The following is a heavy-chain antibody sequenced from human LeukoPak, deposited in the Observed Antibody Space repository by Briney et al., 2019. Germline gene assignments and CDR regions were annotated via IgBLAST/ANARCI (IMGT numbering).Heavy chain of an antibody. D-gene: IGHD7-27*01. CDR2: VSGEQTDK. CDR1: GFTFVHFS. J-gene: IGHJ5*02. Sequence: GGSLRLSCVASGFTFVHFSMHWVRQAPGKGLQWVAFVSGEQTDKYYADSVKGRFTISRDNSRNTLFLEMNSLRPDDTAVYYCAKDQPGTYTMSSTWGQGTLVTVSS. CDR3: AKDQPGTYTMSST. V-gene: IGHV3-30*04.